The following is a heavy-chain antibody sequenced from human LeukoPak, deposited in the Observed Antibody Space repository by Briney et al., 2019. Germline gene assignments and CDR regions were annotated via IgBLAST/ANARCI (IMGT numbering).Heavy chain of an antibody. V-gene: IGHV1-46*01. CDR1: GYTFTSYY. D-gene: IGHD3-22*01. J-gene: IGHJ3*01. Sequence: ASVKVSCMASGYTFTSYYMHWVRQAPGQGLEWMGVINPSGGSTNYAQKFKGRVTMTRDTSTSTVYMELSSLRSEDTAVYYCARDRVLYDYDSSGFYQGAFDFWGQGTMVTVSS. CDR3: ARDRVLYDYDSSGFYQGAFDF. CDR2: INPSGGST.